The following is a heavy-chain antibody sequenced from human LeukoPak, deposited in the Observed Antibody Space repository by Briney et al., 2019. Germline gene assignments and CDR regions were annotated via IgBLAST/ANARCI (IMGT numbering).Heavy chain of an antibody. CDR2: ISSSSSYI. Sequence: GGSLRLSCAASGFTFSSYSMNWVRQAPGKGLEWVSSISSSSSYIYYADSVKGRFTISRDNAKNSLYLQMNSLRAEDTAVYYCARDPSKTYHYGSSGYDWGQGTLVTVSS. V-gene: IGHV3-21*01. CDR3: ARDPSKTYHYGSSGYD. CDR1: GFTFSSYS. J-gene: IGHJ4*02. D-gene: IGHD3-22*01.